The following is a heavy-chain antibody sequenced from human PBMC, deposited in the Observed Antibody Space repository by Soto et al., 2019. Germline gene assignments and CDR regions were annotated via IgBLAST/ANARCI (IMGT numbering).Heavy chain of an antibody. CDR2: INAGNGNT. D-gene: IGHD3-9*01. Sequence: ASVKVSCKASGYTFTSYAMHWVRQAPGQRLEWMGWINAGNGNTKYSQKFQGRVTITRDTSASTAYMELSSLRSEDTAVYYCARALSFDWSNRRNNWFDPWGQGTLVTVSS. J-gene: IGHJ5*02. V-gene: IGHV1-3*01. CDR1: GYTFTSYA. CDR3: ARALSFDWSNRRNNWFDP.